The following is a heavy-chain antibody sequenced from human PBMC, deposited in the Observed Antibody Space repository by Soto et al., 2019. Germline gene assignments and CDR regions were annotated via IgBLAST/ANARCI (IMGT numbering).Heavy chain of an antibody. D-gene: IGHD1-26*01. V-gene: IGHV1-69*02. CDR2: IIPILGIA. J-gene: IGHJ4*02. Sequence: ASVKVSCKASGGTFSSYTISWVRQAPGQGLEWMGRIIPILGIANYAQKFQGRVTITADKSTSTAYMELSSLRSEDTAVYYCARGRVEMVSFDYWGQGTLVTVSS. CDR1: GGTFSSYT. CDR3: ARGRVEMVSFDY.